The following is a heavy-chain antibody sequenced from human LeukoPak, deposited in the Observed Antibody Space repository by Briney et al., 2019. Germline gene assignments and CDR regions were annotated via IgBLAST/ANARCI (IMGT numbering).Heavy chain of an antibody. CDR3: ARDRDKWELWVHAFDI. Sequence: PSETLSLTCTVSGGSISSSSYYWGWIRQPPGKGLEWIGSIYYSGSTYYNPSLKSRVTMSVDTSKNQFSLKLSSVTAADTAVYYCARDRDKWELWVHAFDIWGQGTMVTVSS. CDR1: GGSISSSSYY. V-gene: IGHV4-39*07. CDR2: IYYSGST. D-gene: IGHD1-26*01. J-gene: IGHJ3*02.